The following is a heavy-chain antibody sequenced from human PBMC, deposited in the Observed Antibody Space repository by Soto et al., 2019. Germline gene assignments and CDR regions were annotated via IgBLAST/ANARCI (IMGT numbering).Heavy chain of an antibody. CDR2: IWYDGSLQ. D-gene: IGHD5-12*01. CDR1: GFSFENYG. CDR3: ANLWGDGYNLGQDYNGMDV. J-gene: IGHJ6*01. V-gene: IGHV3-33*06. Sequence: QVPMVESGGGVVQPGRSLRLSCAASGFSFENYGMHWVRQAPGRGLEWVAIIWYDGSLQYYAAAVKGRFTISRDNSKNTLYLEMNSLRAEDTAVYYCANLWGDGYNLGQDYNGMDVW.